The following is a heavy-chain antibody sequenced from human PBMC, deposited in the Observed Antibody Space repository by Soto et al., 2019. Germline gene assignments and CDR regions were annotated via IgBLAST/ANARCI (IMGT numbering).Heavy chain of an antibody. D-gene: IGHD1-26*01. V-gene: IGHV1-18*01. Sequence: QVQLVQSATEVKKPGASVKVSCKASGYAFSTYGISWVRQAPGQGLEWMGWISAYNGNTNYAQKLQDRVTLTTDTSTSTAYMELRSLRSDDRAVYYCARSSGTSYIWFDPWGQGTLVTVSS. CDR3: ARSSGTSYIWFDP. CDR1: GYAFSTYG. CDR2: ISAYNGNT. J-gene: IGHJ5*02.